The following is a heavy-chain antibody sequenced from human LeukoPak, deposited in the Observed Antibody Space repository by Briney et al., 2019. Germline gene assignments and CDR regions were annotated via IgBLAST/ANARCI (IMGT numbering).Heavy chain of an antibody. V-gene: IGHV3-11*04. J-gene: IGHJ5*02. CDR2: ISSSGSTI. D-gene: IGHD2-2*01. Sequence: PGGSLRLSCAASGFTFSDYYMSRIRQAPGKGLEWVSYISSSGSTIYYADSVKGRFTISRDNAKNSLYLQMNSLRAEDTAVYYCARDDCSSISCYHNWFDPWGQGTLVTVSS. CDR3: ARDDCSSISCYHNWFDP. CDR1: GFTFSDYY.